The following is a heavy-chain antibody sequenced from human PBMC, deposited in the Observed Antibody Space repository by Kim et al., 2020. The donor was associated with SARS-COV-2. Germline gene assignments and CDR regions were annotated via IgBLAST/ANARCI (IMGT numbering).Heavy chain of an antibody. Sequence: NPSLKSRVTISVDTSKNQFSLKLSSVTAADTAVYYCARTETTETYYDLAVWGQGTTVTVSS. J-gene: IGHJ6*02. D-gene: IGHD3-3*01. CDR3: ARTETTETYYDLAV. V-gene: IGHV4-59*01.